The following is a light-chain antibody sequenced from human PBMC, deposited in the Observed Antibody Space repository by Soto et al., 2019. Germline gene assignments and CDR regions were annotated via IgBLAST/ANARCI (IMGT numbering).Light chain of an antibody. CDR2: GAS. J-gene: IGKJ1*01. V-gene: IGKV3-15*01. Sequence: EIVMTQSPATLSVSPGGRATLSCRASQSVGSNLAWYQQKPGQAPRLLIFGASTRATGFPARFSGSGSGTEFTLTISSLQSEDFAVYFCQQYNSWPPWTFGQGTKVEIK. CDR1: QSVGSN. CDR3: QQYNSWPPWT.